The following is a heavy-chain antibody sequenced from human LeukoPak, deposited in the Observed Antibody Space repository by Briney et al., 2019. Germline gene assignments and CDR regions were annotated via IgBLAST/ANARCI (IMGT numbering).Heavy chain of an antibody. CDR2: IYPGDSDT. CDR3: AIFDFLFGEIDNWFDP. J-gene: IGHJ5*02. Sequence: GESLKISCKGSGYSFTSYWIGWVRQMPGKGLEWMGIIYPGDSDTRYSPSFQGRVTISADKSISTAYLQWSSLKASGTAMYYCAIFDFLFGEIDNWFDPWGQGTQVTVSS. D-gene: IGHD3-16*01. CDR1: GYSFTSYW. V-gene: IGHV5-51*01.